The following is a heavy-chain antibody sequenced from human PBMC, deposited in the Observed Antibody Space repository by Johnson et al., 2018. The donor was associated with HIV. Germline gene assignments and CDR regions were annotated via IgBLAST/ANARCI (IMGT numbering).Heavy chain of an antibody. D-gene: IGHD3-22*01. V-gene: IGHV3-33*06. Sequence: HVQLVESGGGVVQPGRSLRLSCAASGFTFSSFGMHLVRQAPGKGLEWVAVIWYDGSDKYYADSVKGRFTISRDNSRNTVYLQMNSLRVEDTAVYYCAKGCRWLLERTYAFDIWGQGTMVTVSS. J-gene: IGHJ3*02. CDR2: IWYDGSDK. CDR3: AKGCRWLLERTYAFDI. CDR1: GFTFSSFG.